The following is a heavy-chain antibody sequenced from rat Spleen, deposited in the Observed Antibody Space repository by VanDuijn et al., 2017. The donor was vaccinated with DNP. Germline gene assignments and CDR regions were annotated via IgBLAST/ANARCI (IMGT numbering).Heavy chain of an antibody. CDR1: GFTFSDSA. V-gene: IGHV5S10*01. CDR2: IAYDASST. D-gene: IGHD1-11*01. Sequence: EVQLVESGGGLVQPGNSLKLSCAASGFTFSDSAMAWVRQSPKKGLEWVATIAYDASSTYYRDSGKGRFTISRDNAKNSLYLQMDSLRSEDTATYYCTTDFERGYWGQGVMVTVSS. J-gene: IGHJ2*01. CDR3: TTDFERGY.